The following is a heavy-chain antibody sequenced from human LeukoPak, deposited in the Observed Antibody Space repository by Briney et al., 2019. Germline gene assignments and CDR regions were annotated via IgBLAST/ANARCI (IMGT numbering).Heavy chain of an antibody. J-gene: IGHJ4*02. CDR2: ISGSGGST. D-gene: IGHD1-14*01. Sequence: PGGSLRLSCAASGCTFSSYAMSWVRQAPGQGLEWASTISGSGGSTYYADSVKGRFTISRDNSKNTLYLQMNSLRAEDTAVYYCAKVPEREFDFWGQGTLVTVSS. CDR3: AKVPEREFDF. CDR1: GCTFSSYA. V-gene: IGHV3-23*01.